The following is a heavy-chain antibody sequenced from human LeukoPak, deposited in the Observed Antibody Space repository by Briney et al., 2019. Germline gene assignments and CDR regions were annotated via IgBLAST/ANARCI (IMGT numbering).Heavy chain of an antibody. CDR2: IRFDESHR. Sequence: GGSPRLSCAASGFTFSSYAMHWVRQAPGKGLEWVAVIRFDESHRYYADSVKGRFTISRDNSKNTLFLQMNSLRAEDTALYYCARWDIPTADIDYWGQGTLVTVSS. CDR1: GFTFSSYA. CDR3: ARWDIPTADIDY. V-gene: IGHV3-33*08. D-gene: IGHD6-13*01. J-gene: IGHJ4*02.